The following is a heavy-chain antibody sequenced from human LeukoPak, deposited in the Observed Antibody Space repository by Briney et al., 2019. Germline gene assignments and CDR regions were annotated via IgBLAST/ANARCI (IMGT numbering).Heavy chain of an antibody. V-gene: IGHV3-74*01. D-gene: IGHD3-9*01. CDR2: INSDGSST. CDR3: AKGCYDILSLFDY. CDR1: GFTFSSYW. Sequence: PGGSLRLSCAASGFTFSSYWMHWFRQAPGKGLVWVSRINSDGSSTNYADSVKGRFTISRDNAKNTMYLQMHSLRVEDTAVYYCAKGCYDILSLFDYWGQGTLVTVSS. J-gene: IGHJ4*02.